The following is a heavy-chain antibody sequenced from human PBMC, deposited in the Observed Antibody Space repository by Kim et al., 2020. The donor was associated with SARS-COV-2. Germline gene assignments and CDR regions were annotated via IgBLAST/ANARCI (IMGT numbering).Heavy chain of an antibody. J-gene: IGHJ4*02. Sequence: DSVKGRFTISRDNAKNTLYLQMNSLRAEDTAVYYCARDGDPIVGATSFDYWGQGTLVTVSS. CDR3: ARDGDPIVGATSFDY. V-gene: IGHV3-74*01. D-gene: IGHD1-26*01.